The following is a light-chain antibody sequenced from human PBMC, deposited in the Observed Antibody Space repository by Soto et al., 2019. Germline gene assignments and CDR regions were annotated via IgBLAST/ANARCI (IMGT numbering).Light chain of an antibody. CDR2: GAS. Sequence: EIVLTQXXXXLXPXPXERATLPXRAIQSVSSSYLGWYQQKPGQAPRLLIYGASSRATGIPDRFSGSGSGTEFTLTISSLQSEDFAVYYCQQYNNWPPITFGQGTRLEIK. CDR1: QSVSSSY. V-gene: IGKV3-20*01. CDR3: QQYNNWPPIT. J-gene: IGKJ5*01.